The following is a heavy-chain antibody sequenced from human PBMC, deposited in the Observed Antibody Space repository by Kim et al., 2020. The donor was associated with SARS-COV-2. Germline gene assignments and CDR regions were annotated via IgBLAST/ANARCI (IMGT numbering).Heavy chain of an antibody. J-gene: IGHJ3*02. CDR1: GYTFTSYY. CDR3: ASNLNGDYDAFDI. Sequence: ASVKVSCKASGYTFTSYYMHWVRQAPGQGLEWMGIINPSGGSTSYAQKFQGRVTMTRDTSTSTVYMELSSLRSEDTAVYYCASNLNGDYDAFDIWGQGTMVTVSS. V-gene: IGHV1-46*01. CDR2: INPSGGST. D-gene: IGHD4-17*01.